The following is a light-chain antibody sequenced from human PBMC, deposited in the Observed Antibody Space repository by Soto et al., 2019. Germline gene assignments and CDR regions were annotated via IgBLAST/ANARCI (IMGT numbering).Light chain of an antibody. CDR3: QQFGGSPYT. J-gene: IGKJ2*01. Sequence: EIVLTQSPGTLSLSPGERATLSCRASQSVSSSFLAWYQQKPGQAPRILIYGASRRATGIPDRFSGSGSGTHFTLTISRLEPEDFAVYYCQQFGGSPYTFGQGTKLEIK. CDR1: QSVSSSF. V-gene: IGKV3-20*01. CDR2: GAS.